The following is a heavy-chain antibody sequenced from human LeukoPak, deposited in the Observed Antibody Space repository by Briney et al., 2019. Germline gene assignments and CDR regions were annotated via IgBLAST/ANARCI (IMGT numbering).Heavy chain of an antibody. Sequence: GGSLRLSCAASGFTFSHHWMHWVRQAPGKGLVWVSHISSDESSTTYADSVKGRFTISRDNRKNTLYLQMNSLRVEDTAMYYCTRNPDGRNWFDPWGQGTLVTVS. CDR3: TRNPDGRNWFDP. CDR2: ISSDESST. J-gene: IGHJ5*02. D-gene: IGHD1-14*01. V-gene: IGHV3-74*01. CDR1: GFTFSHHW.